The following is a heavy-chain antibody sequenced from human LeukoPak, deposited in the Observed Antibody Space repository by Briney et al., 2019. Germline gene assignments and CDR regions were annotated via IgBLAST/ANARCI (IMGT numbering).Heavy chain of an antibody. Sequence: PGGSLRLSCAASGFTFSSYWMSWVRQAPGKGLEWVANIKQDGSEKYYVDSVKGRFTISRDNAKNSLYLQMNSLRAEDTAVYYCARDKVASYYDFWSGYPSYDAFDIWGQGTMVTVSS. J-gene: IGHJ3*02. CDR1: GFTFSSYW. CDR3: ARDKVASYYDFWSGYPSYDAFDI. V-gene: IGHV3-7*01. CDR2: IKQDGSEK. D-gene: IGHD3-3*01.